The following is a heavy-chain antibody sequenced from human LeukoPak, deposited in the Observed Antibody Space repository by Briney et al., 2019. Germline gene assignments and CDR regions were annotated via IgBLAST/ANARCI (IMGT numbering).Heavy chain of an antibody. CDR2: ISAYIGNI. J-gene: IGHJ3*02. CDR1: GYTLTSYG. D-gene: IGHD1-1*01. V-gene: IGHV1-18*01. CDR3: ARERGDTWNGDAYDI. Sequence: ASVKVSCKASGYTLTSYGISWVRQAPGQGLEWMGWISAYIGNINYAQSLQGRVTMTTDTSTSTAYMELRSLTSDDTAVYYCARERGDTWNGDAYDIWGQGTMVTVSS.